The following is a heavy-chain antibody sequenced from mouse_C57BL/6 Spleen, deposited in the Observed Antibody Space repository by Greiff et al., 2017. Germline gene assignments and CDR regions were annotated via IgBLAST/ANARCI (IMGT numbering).Heavy chain of an antibody. CDR2: IGPGRGST. V-gene: IGHV1-77*01. Sequence: VQLQQSGAELVTPGASVKISCKASGYTFTDYYINWVKQRPGQGLAWIGQIGPGRGSTYYHEQFKGKATLTADKSSSTAYMQLSSRTSEDSAVYFCARDRWSFAYWGQGTLVTVSA. D-gene: IGHD2-3*01. J-gene: IGHJ3*01. CDR1: GYTFTDYY. CDR3: ARDRWSFAY.